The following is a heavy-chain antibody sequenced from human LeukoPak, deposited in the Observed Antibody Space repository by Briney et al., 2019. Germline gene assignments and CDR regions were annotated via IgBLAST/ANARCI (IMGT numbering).Heavy chain of an antibody. D-gene: IGHD2-2*01. Sequence: ASVKVSCKASKYTFTDYSIHWVRQAPGQGLEWMGKINPSGGSASYAQKFQDRVTMTRDTSTSTVYMELSSLRSEDTAVYYCARVLYCSSTSCYAIFAYWGQGTLVTVSS. CDR2: INPSGGSA. CDR3: ARVLYCSSTSCYAIFAY. CDR1: KYTFTDYS. J-gene: IGHJ4*02. V-gene: IGHV1-46*01.